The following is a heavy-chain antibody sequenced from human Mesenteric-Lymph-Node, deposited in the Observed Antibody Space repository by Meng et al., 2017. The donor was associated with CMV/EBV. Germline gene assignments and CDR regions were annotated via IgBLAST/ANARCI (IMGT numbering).Heavy chain of an antibody. D-gene: IGHD4-23*01. CDR3: AHKRGRDYGGPPYYYYGMDV. Sequence: SGSTLVKPTQTLTLTGTFSGFSLSTSGGGVGWSRQPPGKALEWLALIYWNDDKRYSPSLKSRLTITKDTSKNQVVLTMTNMDPVDTATYYSAHKRGRDYGGPPYYYYGMDVWGQGTTVTVSS. CDR2: IYWNDDK. J-gene: IGHJ6*02. CDR1: GFSLSTSGGG. V-gene: IGHV2-5*01.